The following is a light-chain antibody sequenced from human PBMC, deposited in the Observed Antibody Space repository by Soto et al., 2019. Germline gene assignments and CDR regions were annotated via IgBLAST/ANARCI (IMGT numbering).Light chain of an antibody. CDR2: DVS. CDR3: SSYTSSSTPFL. Sequence: QYALTQPASVSGSPGQSITISCTGTSSDVGGYNYVSWYQQHPGKAPKLMIYDVSNRPSGVSNRFSGSKSGNTASLTISGLQAEDEADYYCSSYTSSSTPFLFGTGTKVTV. V-gene: IGLV2-14*01. CDR1: SSDVGGYNY. J-gene: IGLJ1*01.